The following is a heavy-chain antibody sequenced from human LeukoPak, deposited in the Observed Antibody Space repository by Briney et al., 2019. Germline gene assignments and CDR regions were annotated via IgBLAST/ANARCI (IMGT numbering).Heavy chain of an antibody. Sequence: ASVKVSCKASGYTFTGYYMHWVRQAPGQVLEWMGWINPNSGGTNYAQKFQGRVTMTRDTSISTAYMELSRLRSDDTAVYYCARQLMDDFWSGYYLGYYYYYGMDVWGQGTTVTVSS. J-gene: IGHJ6*02. V-gene: IGHV1-2*02. CDR2: INPNSGGT. D-gene: IGHD3-3*01. CDR3: ARQLMDDFWSGYYLGYYYYYGMDV. CDR1: GYTFTGYY.